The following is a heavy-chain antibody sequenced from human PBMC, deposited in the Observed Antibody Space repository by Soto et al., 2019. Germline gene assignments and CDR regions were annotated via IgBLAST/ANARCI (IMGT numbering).Heavy chain of an antibody. V-gene: IGHV1-18*01. CDR2: ISAYNGNT. J-gene: IGHJ4*01. CDR1: GSTFTSYG. Sequence: QVQLVQSGAEVNKPGASVKVSCKASGSTFTSYGISWVRQAPGQGLEWMGWISAYNGNTNYAQKLQGRVTMNIDTSTSTAYMELRSLRSVDTAVYYCARDVGSGLIDYWGHGPLGTVSS. CDR3: ARDVGSGLIDY. D-gene: IGHD2-2*03.